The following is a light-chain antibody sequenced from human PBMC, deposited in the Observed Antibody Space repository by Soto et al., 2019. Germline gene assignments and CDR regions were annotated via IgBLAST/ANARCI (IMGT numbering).Light chain of an antibody. J-gene: IGLJ2*01. Sequence: QSVLTQSPSASASLGASVKLTCTLSSGHSNYAIAWHQQQSEKGPRYLMKLNSDGSHSTGDGIPARFAGSSSGAERYLTISSLQSEDEADYYCQTWGSGIVVFGGGTKVTVL. CDR1: SGHSNYA. V-gene: IGLV4-69*01. CDR3: QTWGSGIVV. CDR2: LNSDGSH.